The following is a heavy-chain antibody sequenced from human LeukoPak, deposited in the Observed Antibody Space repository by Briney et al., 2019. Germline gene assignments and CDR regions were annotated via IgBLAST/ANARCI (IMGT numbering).Heavy chain of an antibody. CDR1: GFTSNTAW. D-gene: IGHD3-10*01. V-gene: IGHV3-21*01. CDR2: IGSNTNYI. CDR3: ARDSGDLVGVDY. J-gene: IGHJ4*02. Sequence: PGGSLTLSCAVSGFTSNTAWLTWVRQAPGKGLQWVSSIGSNTNYIYYADSVKGRFTISRDNAKNSLYLQMSSLRAEDTAVYYCARDSGDLVGVDYWGQGALVTVSS.